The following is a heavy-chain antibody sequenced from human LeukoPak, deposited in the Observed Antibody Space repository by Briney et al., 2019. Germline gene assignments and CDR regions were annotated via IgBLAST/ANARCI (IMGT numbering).Heavy chain of an antibody. V-gene: IGHV4-4*07. CDR3: AGYCSSTSCHDYYYYYGMDV. D-gene: IGHD2-2*01. CDR1: GGSISSYY. CDR2: IYTSGST. Sequence: SETLSLTCTVSGGSISSYYWSWIRQPAGKGLEWIGRIYTSGSTNYNPSLKSRVTMSVDTSKNQFSLKLSSVTAADTAVYYCAGYCSSTSCHDYYYYYGMDVWGQGTTVTVSS. J-gene: IGHJ6*02.